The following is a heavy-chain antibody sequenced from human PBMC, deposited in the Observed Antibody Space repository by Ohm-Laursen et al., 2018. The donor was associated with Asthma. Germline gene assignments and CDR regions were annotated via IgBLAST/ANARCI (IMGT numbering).Heavy chain of an antibody. CDR1: GFTFSDYY. Sequence: SLRLSCTAPGFTFSDYYMSWIRQAPGKGLEWVSYISSSGSTIYYADSVKGRFTISRDNSKNTLYLHMATLTAEDTAVYYCAKGVFSTGDHSRVYDSWGQGTLVAVSS. V-gene: IGHV3-11*01. D-gene: IGHD1-1*01. CDR2: ISSSGSTI. J-gene: IGHJ4*02. CDR3: AKGVFSTGDHSRVYDS.